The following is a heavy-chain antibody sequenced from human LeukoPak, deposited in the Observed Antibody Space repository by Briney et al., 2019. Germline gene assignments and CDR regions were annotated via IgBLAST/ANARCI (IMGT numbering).Heavy chain of an antibody. V-gene: IGHV4-59*01. CDR3: ASAPYYDFWSGYYTNWYFDL. Sequence: SETLSLTCTVSGGSISSYSWSSIRQPPGKGLGWIGYIYYSGSTNYNPSLKSRVTISVDTSKNQFSLKLSSVTAADTAVYYCASAPYYDFWSGYYTNWYFDLWGRGTLVTVSS. D-gene: IGHD3-3*01. CDR2: IYYSGST. CDR1: GGSISSYS. J-gene: IGHJ2*01.